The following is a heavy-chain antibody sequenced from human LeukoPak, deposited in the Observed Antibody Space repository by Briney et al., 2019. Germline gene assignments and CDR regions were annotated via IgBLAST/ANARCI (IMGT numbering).Heavy chain of an antibody. CDR3: ARGGVNPVDH. D-gene: IGHD1-14*01. CDR2: MNEYSTTI. V-gene: IGHV3-74*01. Sequence: GGSLRLSCAASGSPFNSFWMHWVRQAPGKGLAWVSDMNEYSTTIRYADSVKGRFTISRDNAKSILYLQMNNLRAEDTAMYFCARGGVNPVDHWGQGTLVTVSS. J-gene: IGHJ4*02. CDR1: GSPFNSFW.